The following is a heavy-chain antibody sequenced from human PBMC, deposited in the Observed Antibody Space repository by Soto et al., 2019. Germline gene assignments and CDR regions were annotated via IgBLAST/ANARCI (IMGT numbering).Heavy chain of an antibody. CDR2: VYYSGST. J-gene: IGHJ4*02. Sequence: SETLSLTCTVSGGSISSGGYYWSWIRQHPGKGLEWTGYVYYSGSTYYNPSLKSRVTISVDTSKNQFSLKLSSVTAADTAVYYCARNYDFWSVFDYWGQGTLVTVSS. CDR3: ARNYDFWSVFDY. D-gene: IGHD3-3*01. V-gene: IGHV4-31*03. CDR1: GGSISSGGYY.